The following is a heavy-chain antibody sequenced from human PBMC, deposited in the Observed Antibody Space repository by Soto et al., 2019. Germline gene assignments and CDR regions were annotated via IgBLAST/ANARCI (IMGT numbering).Heavy chain of an antibody. D-gene: IGHD3-22*01. CDR2: INPNSGGT. V-gene: IGHV1-2*02. CDR3: ARDGTKDYYDSSGYYRNSFDP. Sequence: ASVKVSCKASGYTFTGYYMHWVRQAPGQGLEWMGWINPNSGGTNYAQKFQGRVTITADESTSTAYMELSSLRSEDTAVYYCARDGTKDYYDSSGYYRNSFDPWGQGTLVTVSS. J-gene: IGHJ5*02. CDR1: GYTFTGYY.